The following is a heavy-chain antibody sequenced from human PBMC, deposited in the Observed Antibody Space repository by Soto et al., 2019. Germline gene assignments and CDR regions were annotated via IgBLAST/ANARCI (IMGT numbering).Heavy chain of an antibody. CDR2: IYYSGST. D-gene: IGHD3-22*01. V-gene: IGHV4-59*01. CDR3: GRDWGGGGYYYDSSGYYSGYYGMDV. J-gene: IGHJ6*02. Sequence: QVQLQESGPGLVKPSETLSLTCTVSGGSISSYYWSWIRQPPGKGLEWIGYIYYSGSTNYNPSLNPPPQGCVHSVMGSVKKPFSPEEGSVDGGDEGVFFWGRDWGGGGYYYDSSGYYSGYYGMDVWGQGTTVTVSS. CDR1: GGSISSYY.